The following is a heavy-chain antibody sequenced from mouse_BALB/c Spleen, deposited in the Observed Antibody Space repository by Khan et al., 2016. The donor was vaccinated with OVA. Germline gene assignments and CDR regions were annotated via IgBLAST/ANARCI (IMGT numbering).Heavy chain of an antibody. D-gene: IGHD2-2*01. CDR1: GFDFSRYW. CDR2: INPDSSTT. V-gene: IGHV4-1*02. CDR3: AGGLRQYYCAMDY. J-gene: IGHJ4*01. Sequence: VQLKESGGGLVQPGGSLKLSCAASGFDFSRYWMRWVRQAPGKGLEWIGEINPDSSTTNYTPSLKDKFIISTDNAKNTLYLQMSKVRSEDTALYYCAGGLRQYYCAMDYWGQGTSVTVSS.